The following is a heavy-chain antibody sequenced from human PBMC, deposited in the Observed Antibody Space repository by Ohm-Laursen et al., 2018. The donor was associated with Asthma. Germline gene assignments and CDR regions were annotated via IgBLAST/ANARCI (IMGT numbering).Heavy chain of an antibody. V-gene: IGHV3-21*01. J-gene: IGHJ1*01. CDR1: GYTFSRYS. CDR2: ISTASTFI. CDR3: ARIGPEWELPGREYSLHH. Sequence: SLRLSCTASGYTFSRYSIHWVRQVPGKGLEWVESISTASTFIYYAYSEWGRFTTSRDNAKNSVYLQMNSLRDEVTALYYCARIGPEWELPGREYSLHHWGQGTQVTVSS. D-gene: IGHD1-26*01.